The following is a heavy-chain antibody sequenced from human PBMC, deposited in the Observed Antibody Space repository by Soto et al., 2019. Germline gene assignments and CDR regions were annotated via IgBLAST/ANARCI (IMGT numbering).Heavy chain of an antibody. V-gene: IGHV3-11*01. CDR3: ARDSSWFYNYYYGMDV. J-gene: IGHJ6*02. Sequence: GGSLRLSCAASGFTFSDYYMSWIRQAPGKGLEWVSYISSSGSTIYYADSVKGRFTISRDNAKNSLYLQMNSLRAEDTAVYYCARDSSWFYNYYYGMDVWGQGTTVTVSS. CDR2: ISSSGSTI. CDR1: GFTFSDYY. D-gene: IGHD6-13*01.